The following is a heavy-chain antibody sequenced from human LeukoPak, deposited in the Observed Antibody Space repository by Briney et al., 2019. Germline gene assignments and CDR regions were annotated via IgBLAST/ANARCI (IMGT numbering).Heavy chain of an antibody. J-gene: IGHJ3*02. Sequence: PGGSLRLSCAASGFTFSSYAMSWVRQAPGKWLEWVSAISGSGGSTYYADSVKGRFTISRDNSKNTLYLQMNSLRAEDTAVYYCAKAYYDSSGYYYDDAFDIWGQGTMVTVSS. CDR2: ISGSGGST. CDR1: GFTFSSYA. V-gene: IGHV3-23*01. D-gene: IGHD3-22*01. CDR3: AKAYYDSSGYYYDDAFDI.